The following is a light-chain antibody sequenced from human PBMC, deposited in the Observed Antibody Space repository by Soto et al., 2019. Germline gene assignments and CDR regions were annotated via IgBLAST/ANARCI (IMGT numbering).Light chain of an antibody. J-gene: IGKJ5*01. CDR3: QRYDSLRT. CDR1: QFVSNS. Sequence: IVMTQSPATLSVSPGERVTLSCGASQFVSNSLAWYQQRPGQPPRLLIYGASTRAAGISERFSGSGSGTEFTLTISSLRSEDFAMYYCQRYDSLRTFGQGTRLEIK. CDR2: GAS. V-gene: IGKV3-15*01.